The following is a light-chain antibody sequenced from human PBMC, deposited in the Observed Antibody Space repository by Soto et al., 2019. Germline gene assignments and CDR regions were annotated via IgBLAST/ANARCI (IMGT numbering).Light chain of an antibody. CDR1: QSVSNNY. CDR2: GAS. V-gene: IGKV3-20*01. J-gene: IGKJ5*01. CDR3: QQYGNPRIT. Sequence: EIVLTQSPGTLSLSPGERATLSCRASQSVSNNYLAWYQQKPGQAPRLLIYGASSRATGIPDRFSGSGSETDFTLTISRLEPEDFALYFCQQYGNPRITFGQGTRLEIK.